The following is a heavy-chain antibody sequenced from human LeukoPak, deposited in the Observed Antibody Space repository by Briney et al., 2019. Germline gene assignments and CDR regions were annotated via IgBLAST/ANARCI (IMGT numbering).Heavy chain of an antibody. CDR2: INTDGSST. CDR1: GFTFSRYW. Sequence: GGSLRLSCAASGFTFSRYWMHWVRQAPGKGLVWVSRINTDGSSTSYADSVKGRFTISRDNAKNTLYLQMNSLRVEDTAVYYCTRGYLIFDYWGQGTLVTVSS. CDR3: TRGYLIFDY. J-gene: IGHJ4*02. D-gene: IGHD3-16*02. V-gene: IGHV3-74*01.